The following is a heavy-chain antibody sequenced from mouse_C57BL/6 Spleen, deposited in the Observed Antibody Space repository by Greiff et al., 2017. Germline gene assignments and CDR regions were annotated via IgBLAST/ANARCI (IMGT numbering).Heavy chain of an antibody. V-gene: IGHV5-6*01. Sequence: EVQLVESGGDLVKPGGSLKLSCAASGFTFSSYGMSWVRQTPDKRLEWVATISSGGSYTYYPDSVKGRFTIARDNAKNTLYLQMSSLKSEDTAMYYCARHKSVVATEAMDYWGQGTSVTVSS. CDR2: ISSGGSYT. CDR1: GFTFSSYG. D-gene: IGHD1-1*01. CDR3: ARHKSVVATEAMDY. J-gene: IGHJ4*01.